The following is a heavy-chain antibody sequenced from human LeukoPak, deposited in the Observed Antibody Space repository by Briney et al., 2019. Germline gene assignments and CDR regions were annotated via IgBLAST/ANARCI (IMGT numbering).Heavy chain of an antibody. D-gene: IGHD4-23*01. Sequence: SETLSLTCAVYGGSFSVYYWTWIRQPPGKGLEWIGEINHRGSTNHNPSLKSRVTISVDTSKNQFSLKLSSVTAADTAVYYCARSLRSTVVTPYYYYGMDVWGQGTTVTVSS. CDR1: GGSFSVYY. V-gene: IGHV4-34*09. CDR3: ARSLRSTVVTPYYYYGMDV. J-gene: IGHJ6*02. CDR2: INHRGST.